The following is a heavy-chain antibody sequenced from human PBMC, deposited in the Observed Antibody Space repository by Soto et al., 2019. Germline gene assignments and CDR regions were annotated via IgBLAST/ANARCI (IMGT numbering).Heavy chain of an antibody. Sequence: GGSLRLSCAASGFTFSSYGMHWARQAPGKGLEWVAVIWYDGSNKYYADSVKGRFTISRDNSKNTLYLQMNSLRAEDTAVYYCARDPYYDSSGYYLDYWGQGTLVTVSS. CDR2: IWYDGSNK. D-gene: IGHD3-22*01. J-gene: IGHJ4*02. V-gene: IGHV3-33*01. CDR1: GFTFSSYG. CDR3: ARDPYYDSSGYYLDY.